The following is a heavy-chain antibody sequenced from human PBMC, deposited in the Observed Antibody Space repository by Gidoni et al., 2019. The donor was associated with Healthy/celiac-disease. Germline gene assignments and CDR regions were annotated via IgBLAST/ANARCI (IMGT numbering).Heavy chain of an antibody. CDR3: ARDPAYCGGDCYSGDDAFDI. D-gene: IGHD2-21*02. CDR1: GFTFSSYA. Sequence: QVQLVESGGGVVQPGRSLRLSCAASGFTFSSYAMHWVRQAPGKGLEWVAVISYDGSNKYYADSVKGRFTISRDNSKNTLYLQMNSLRAEDTAVYYCARDPAYCGGDCYSGDDAFDIWGQGTMVTVSS. V-gene: IGHV3-30-3*01. CDR2: ISYDGSNK. J-gene: IGHJ3*02.